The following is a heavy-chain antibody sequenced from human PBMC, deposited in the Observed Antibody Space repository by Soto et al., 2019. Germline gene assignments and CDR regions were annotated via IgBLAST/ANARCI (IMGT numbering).Heavy chain of an antibody. CDR3: ARRGRGQMYYGMDV. J-gene: IGHJ6*02. CDR2: ISYSGSEK. D-gene: IGHD2-15*01. Sequence: QVQLVESGGGGVRPGRSLRLSCAVSGFTFTSHDMHWVRQAPGKGLEWVAFISYSGSEKSYADSVKGRLTISRDNSKNTLYLKMDSLRAEDTAVYYCARRGRGQMYYGMDVWGQGTAVTVSS. CDR1: GFTFTSHD. V-gene: IGHV3-30*03.